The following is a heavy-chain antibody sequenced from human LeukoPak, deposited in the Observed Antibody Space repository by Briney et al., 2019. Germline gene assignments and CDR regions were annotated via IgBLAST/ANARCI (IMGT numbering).Heavy chain of an antibody. CDR3: ARGAPRGYNYGYADY. D-gene: IGHD5-18*01. CDR1: GGSISSSNW. J-gene: IGHJ4*02. CDR2: IYHNGYT. V-gene: IGHV4-4*02. Sequence: SETLSLTCAVSGGSISSSNWWSWVRQPPGKGLEWIGEIYHNGYTNYNPSLKSRVTMSVDKSKNHFSLNLRSVTAADTAVYYCARGAPRGYNYGYADYWGQGTLVTVSS.